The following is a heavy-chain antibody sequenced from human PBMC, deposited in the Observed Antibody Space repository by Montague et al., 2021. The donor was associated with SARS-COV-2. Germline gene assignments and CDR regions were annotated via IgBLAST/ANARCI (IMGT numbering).Heavy chain of an antibody. Sequence: CAISGDSVSSNSATWNWIRQSPSRGLEWLGRTYYRSMWKSDYARSEKSRIAINPDTSKNQFSLQLSSVTPEDTVLYYCVRGIEAAGSYDYWGQGTLVTVSS. CDR3: VRGIEAAGSYDY. J-gene: IGHJ4*02. V-gene: IGHV6-1*01. CDR2: TYYRSMWKS. D-gene: IGHD6-13*01. CDR1: GDSVSSNSAT.